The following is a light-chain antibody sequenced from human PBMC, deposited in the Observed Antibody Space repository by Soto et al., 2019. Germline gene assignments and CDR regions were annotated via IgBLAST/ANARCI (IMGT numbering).Light chain of an antibody. CDR1: KSISSN. V-gene: IGKV3-15*01. Sequence: EIVMTQYPATLSVSRGERATLSCRAGKSISSNLAWYQQKPGQAPRLLIYGASTRATGIPARFSGSGSGTEFTLTISSLQSEDFAVYYCQQYNNWPRTFGQGTNVDIK. CDR2: GAS. CDR3: QQYNNWPRT. J-gene: IGKJ1*01.